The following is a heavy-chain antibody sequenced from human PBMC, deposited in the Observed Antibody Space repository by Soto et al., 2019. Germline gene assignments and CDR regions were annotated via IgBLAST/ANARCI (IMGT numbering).Heavy chain of an antibody. D-gene: IGHD6-19*01. J-gene: IGHJ4*02. CDR1: GFTFSSYS. Sequence: GGSLRLSCAASGFTFSSYSMNWVRQAPGKGLEWVSYISSSSSTIYYADSVKGRFTFSRDNAKNSLYLQMNSLRDEDTAVYYCASSYSSGWYVFDYWGQGTLVTVSS. CDR2: ISSSSSTI. V-gene: IGHV3-48*02. CDR3: ASSYSSGWYVFDY.